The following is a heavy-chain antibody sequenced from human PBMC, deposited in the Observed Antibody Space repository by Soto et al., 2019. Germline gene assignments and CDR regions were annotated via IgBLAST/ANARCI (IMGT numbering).Heavy chain of an antibody. CDR2: ISAYNGNT. CDR1: GYTFTSYG. CDR3: ARVRPSLQTYYYDSSGYYVVY. V-gene: IGHV1-18*01. Sequence: ASVKVSCKAAGYTFTSYGISWVRQAPGQGLEWMGWISAYNGNTNYAQKLQGRVTMTTDTSTSTAYMELRSLRSDDTAVYYCARVRPSLQTYYYDSSGYYVVYWGQG. D-gene: IGHD3-22*01. J-gene: IGHJ4*02.